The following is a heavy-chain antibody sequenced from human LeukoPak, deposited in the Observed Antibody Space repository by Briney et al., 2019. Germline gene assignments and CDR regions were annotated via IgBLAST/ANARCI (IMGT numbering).Heavy chain of an antibody. CDR1: GGSISSGSYY. CDR3: ASTGSLYSSGWRVLGY. D-gene: IGHD6-19*01. Sequence: SETLSLTCTVSGGSISSGSYYWSWIRQPAGKGLEWIGRIYTSGSTNYNPSLKSRVTISVDTSKNQFSLKLSSVTAADTAVYYCASTGSLYSSGWRVLGYWGQGTLVTVSS. J-gene: IGHJ4*02. CDR2: IYTSGST. V-gene: IGHV4-61*02.